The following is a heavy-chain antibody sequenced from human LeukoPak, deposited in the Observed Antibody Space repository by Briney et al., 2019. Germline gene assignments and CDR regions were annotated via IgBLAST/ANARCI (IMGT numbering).Heavy chain of an antibody. J-gene: IGHJ4*02. CDR3: ARDAGNYDSSSFDY. CDR1: GFTFSSYA. V-gene: IGHV4-39*07. D-gene: IGHD3-22*01. Sequence: PGGSLRLSCAASGFTFSSYAMSWIRQPPGKGLEWIGSIYYSGSTYYNPSLKSRVTISVDTSKNQFSLKLSSVTAADTAVYYCARDAGNYDSSSFDYWGQGTLVTVSS. CDR2: IYYSGST.